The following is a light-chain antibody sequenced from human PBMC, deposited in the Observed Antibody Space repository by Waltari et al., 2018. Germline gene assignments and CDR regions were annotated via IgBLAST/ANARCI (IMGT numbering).Light chain of an antibody. CDR2: GNN. J-gene: IGLJ2*01. V-gene: IGLV3-19*01. Sequence: SSALTQDPTVSVAMGQTVRITCQGDSLRSYYASWYQQRPGQAPILVFSGNNNRPSGVPDRFSGSSSDNTAVLTITGAQAEDEASYYCHSRDASGVGGSFGGGTKLTVL. CDR1: SLRSYY. CDR3: HSRDASGVGGS.